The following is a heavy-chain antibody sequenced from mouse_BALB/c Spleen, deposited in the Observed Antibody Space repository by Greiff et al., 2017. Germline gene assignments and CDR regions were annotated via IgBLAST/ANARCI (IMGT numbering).Heavy chain of an antibody. CDR3: TRYGYDMIAWFAD. J-gene: IGHJ3*01. Sequence: QVQLQQSGAELVRPGASVTLSCKASGYTFTDYEMHWVKQTPVHGLEWIGAIDPETGGTAYNQKFKGKATLTADKSSSTAYMELRSLTSEDSAVYYCTRYGYDMIAWFADWGQGTLVTVSA. V-gene: IGHV1-15*01. CDR2: IDPETGGT. CDR1: GYTFTDYE. D-gene: IGHD2-2*01.